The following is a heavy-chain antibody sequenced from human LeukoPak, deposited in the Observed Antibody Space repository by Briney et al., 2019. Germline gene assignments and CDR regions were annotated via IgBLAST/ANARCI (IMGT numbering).Heavy chain of an antibody. D-gene: IGHD1-20*01. CDR3: LRDLNWSLDQ. V-gene: IGHV3-74*01. Sequence: GGSLRLSCAASGNYMMHWVRQAPGKGLVWVSRIKSDGITITYADSVKGRFTISSDNAKNTLYLQMNSLRAEDTAVYYCLRDLNWSLDQWGQGTLVTVSS. CDR2: IKSDGITI. J-gene: IGHJ4*02. CDR1: GNYM.